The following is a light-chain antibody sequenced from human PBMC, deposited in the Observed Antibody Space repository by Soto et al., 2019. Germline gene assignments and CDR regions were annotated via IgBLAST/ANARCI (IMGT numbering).Light chain of an antibody. CDR1: QSVAANY. CDR3: HQYGTAPLT. Sequence: EVLMTQSPDTLYVSPGERATLSCRASQSVAANYLAWYQQKRGQAPRLLIYGASSRATGIPDRFSGSGSGTDFTPTISRLEPEDFSVYYCHQYGTAPLTFGPGTKVDIK. V-gene: IGKV3-20*01. J-gene: IGKJ3*01. CDR2: GAS.